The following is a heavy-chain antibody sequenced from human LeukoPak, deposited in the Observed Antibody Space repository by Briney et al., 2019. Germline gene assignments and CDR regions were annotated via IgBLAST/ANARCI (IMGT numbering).Heavy chain of an antibody. CDR2: IYHSGST. V-gene: IGHV4-59*01. CDR3: ARDGYSGNDGL. Sequence: SETLSLTCTVSGGSISSYYWSWIRQPPGKGLEWIGYIYHSGSTKYNPSLKSRVTISVDTSKNQFSLILSSVTAADTAVYYCARDGYSGNDGLWGQGTLVTVSS. D-gene: IGHD5-12*01. J-gene: IGHJ4*02. CDR1: GGSISSYY.